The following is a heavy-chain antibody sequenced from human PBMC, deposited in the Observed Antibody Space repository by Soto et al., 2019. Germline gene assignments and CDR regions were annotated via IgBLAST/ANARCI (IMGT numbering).Heavy chain of an antibody. CDR1: GFTVSSNY. Sequence: GGSLRLSCAASGFTVSSNYMSWVRQAPGKGLEWLSLISSGRRTYYADYVNGRFTISTDNYKNTLYIQMKSLRAEETAVYYCERLVRRWKFDYWGQGTLVTVSS. D-gene: IGHD6-13*01. CDR2: ISSGRRT. J-gene: IGHJ4*02. V-gene: IGHV3-53*01. CDR3: ERLVRRWKFDY.